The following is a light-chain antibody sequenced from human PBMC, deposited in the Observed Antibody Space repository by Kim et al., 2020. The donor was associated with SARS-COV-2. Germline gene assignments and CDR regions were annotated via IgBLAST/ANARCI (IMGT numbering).Light chain of an antibody. CDR2: GAS. V-gene: IGKV3-20*01. J-gene: IGKJ3*01. CDR1: QSVSSSY. CDR3: QQYGSAPFT. Sequence: EIVLTQSPGTLSLSPGERATPSCRASQSVSSSYLAWYQRKPGQAPRLLIYGASSRATGIPDRFSGSGSGTDFTLTISRLEPEDFAVYYCQQYGSAPFTFGPGTKVDIK.